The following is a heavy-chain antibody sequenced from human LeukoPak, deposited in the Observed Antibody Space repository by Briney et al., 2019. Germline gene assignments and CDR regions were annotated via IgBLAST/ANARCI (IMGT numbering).Heavy chain of an antibody. CDR1: GFTFSSYG. J-gene: IGHJ4*02. D-gene: IGHD5-12*01. Sequence: PGRSLRLSCAASGFTFSSYGMHWVRQAPGKGLEWVAVISYDGSNKYYADSVKGRFTISRDNSKNTLYLQMNSLRAEDTAVYYCARDYEIYWGQGTLVTVSP. V-gene: IGHV3-30*03. CDR3: ARDYEIY. CDR2: ISYDGSNK.